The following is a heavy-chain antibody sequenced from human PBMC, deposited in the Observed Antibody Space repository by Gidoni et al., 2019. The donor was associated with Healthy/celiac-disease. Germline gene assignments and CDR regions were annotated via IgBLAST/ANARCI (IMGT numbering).Heavy chain of an antibody. Sequence: QVQLVQSGAEVKKPGASVKVSCKTSGYTFPSSNSNWVRQATGQGLEWMGWMNPNSGNTGYAQKFQGRVTMTRNTSISTAYMELSSLRSEDTAVYYCARDRNGYSSGWYGDDAFDIWGQGTMVTVSS. V-gene: IGHV1-8*01. CDR1: GYTFPSSN. CDR2: MNPNSGNT. D-gene: IGHD6-19*01. J-gene: IGHJ3*02. CDR3: ARDRNGYSSGWYGDDAFDI.